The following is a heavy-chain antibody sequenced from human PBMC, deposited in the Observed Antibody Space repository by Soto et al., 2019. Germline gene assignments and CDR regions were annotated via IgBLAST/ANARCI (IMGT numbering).Heavy chain of an antibody. Sequence: SETLSLTCTVSGGSISSSTYYWGWIRQPPGKGLEWIGSIYYSGSTYHNPSLKSRVTISVDTSKNQFSLKLSSVTAADTAVYYCARPGLVATPGTYFDYWGQGILVTVSS. CDR1: GGSISSSTYY. CDR2: IYYSGST. CDR3: ARPGLVATPGTYFDY. J-gene: IGHJ4*02. D-gene: IGHD5-12*01. V-gene: IGHV4-39*01.